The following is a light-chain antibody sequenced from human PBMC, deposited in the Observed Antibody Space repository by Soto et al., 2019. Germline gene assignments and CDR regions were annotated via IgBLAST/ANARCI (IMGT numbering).Light chain of an antibody. CDR1: QGIGDT. V-gene: IGKV3-15*01. CDR2: DTS. CDR3: QAYRYGPLT. Sequence: ASRASRASQGIGDTLAWYQHKPGQTPRLLIYDTSTRATGVPTRVSGSRSGAEFALTLNRLHSQAFAVYYCQAYRYGPLTCAGGTKVDIK. J-gene: IGKJ4*01.